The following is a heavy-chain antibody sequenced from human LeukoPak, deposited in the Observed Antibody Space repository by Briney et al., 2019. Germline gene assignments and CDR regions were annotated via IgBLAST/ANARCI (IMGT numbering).Heavy chain of an antibody. CDR2: IYSGGST. V-gene: IGHV3-53*01. CDR1: GFTVSSNY. J-gene: IGHJ6*03. Sequence: GGSLRLSCAASGFTVSSNYMSWVRQAPGKGLEWVSVIYSGGSTYYADSVKGRFTISRDNSKNTLYPQMNSLRAEDTAVYYCAREDRGDYYYYMDVWGKGTTVTVSS. D-gene: IGHD3-10*01. CDR3: AREDRGDYYYYMDV.